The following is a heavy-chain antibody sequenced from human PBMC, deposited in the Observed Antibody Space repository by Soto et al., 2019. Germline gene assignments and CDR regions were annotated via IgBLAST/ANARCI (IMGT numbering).Heavy chain of an antibody. CDR1: GYTFTSYG. CDR3: ARYYYDSSGYYLGFYYYHGMDV. Sequence: ASVKVSCKASGYTFTSYGISWVRQAPGQGLEWMGWISAYNGNTNYAQKLQGRVTMTTDTSTSTAYMELRSLRSDDTAVYYCARYYYDSSGYYLGFYYYHGMDVWGQGTTVTVSS. D-gene: IGHD3-22*01. V-gene: IGHV1-18*01. CDR2: ISAYNGNT. J-gene: IGHJ6*02.